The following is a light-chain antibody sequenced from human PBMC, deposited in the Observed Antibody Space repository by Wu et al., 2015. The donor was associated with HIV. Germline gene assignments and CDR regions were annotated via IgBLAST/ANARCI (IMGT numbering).Light chain of an antibody. CDR1: QTVSKW. Sequence: DIQMTQSPSTLSASVGDRVTISCRASQTVSKWLAWYRQKPGKAPKLLIHTASILESGVPSRFSGSGSGTEFTLTISSLQPDDFATYYCQQYNSYSFGQGTKVEIK. CDR3: QQYNSYS. J-gene: IGKJ1*01. V-gene: IGKV1-5*03. CDR2: TAS.